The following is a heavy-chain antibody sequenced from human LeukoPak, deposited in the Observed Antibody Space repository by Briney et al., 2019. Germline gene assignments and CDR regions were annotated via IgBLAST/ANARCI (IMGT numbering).Heavy chain of an antibody. Sequence: GGSLRLSCVVSGFIVSGDYMSWVRQAPGKGLEWVSAISGSGGSTYYADSAKGRFTISRGNSKNTLYLQMNSLRAEDTAVYYCAKRGKDDYVWGSYRLGDWGQGTLVTVSS. CDR3: AKRGKDDYVWGSYRLGD. CDR2: ISGSGGST. D-gene: IGHD3-16*02. V-gene: IGHV3-23*01. J-gene: IGHJ4*02. CDR1: GFIVSGDY.